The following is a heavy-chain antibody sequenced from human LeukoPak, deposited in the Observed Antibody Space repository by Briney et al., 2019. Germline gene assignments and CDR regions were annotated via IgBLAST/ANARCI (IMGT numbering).Heavy chain of an antibody. V-gene: IGHV1-2*02. Sequence: ASVKVSCKASGYTFTGYYMHWVRQAPGQGLEWMGWINPNSGGTNYAQKFQGRVTMTRDTSISTAYMELSRLRSDDTAVYYCARDARELYTEYSGSWYTAGYYYYYMDVWGKGTTVTVSS. J-gene: IGHJ6*03. CDR3: ARDARELYTEYSGSWYTAGYYYYYMDV. CDR1: GYTFTGYY. D-gene: IGHD6-13*01. CDR2: INPNSGGT.